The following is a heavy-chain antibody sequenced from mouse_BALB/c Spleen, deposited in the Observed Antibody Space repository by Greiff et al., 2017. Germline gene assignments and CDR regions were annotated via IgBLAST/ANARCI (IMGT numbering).Heavy chain of an antibody. J-gene: IGHJ3*01. Sequence: EVMLVESGGGLVKPGGSLKLSCAASGFTFSDYYMYWVRQTPEKRLEWVATISDGGSYTYYPDSVKGRFTISRDNAKNNLYLQMSSLKSEDTAMYYCARGYDGYSWFAYWGQGTLVTVSA. CDR3: ARGYDGYSWFAY. CDR2: ISDGGSYT. CDR1: GFTFSDYY. D-gene: IGHD2-3*01. V-gene: IGHV5-4*02.